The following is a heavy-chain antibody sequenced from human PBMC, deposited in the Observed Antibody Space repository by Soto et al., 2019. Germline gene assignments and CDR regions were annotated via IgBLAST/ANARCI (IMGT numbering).Heavy chain of an antibody. CDR2: IYSGGST. CDR1: GFTVSSNY. J-gene: IGHJ6*02. Sequence: GGSLRLSCAASGFTVSSNYMSWVRQAPGKGLEWVSVIYSGGSTYYADSVKGRFTISRDNSKNTLYLQMNSLRAEDTAVYYCASSGCALWFFGQERNYYYGMDVWGQGTSVTVSS. V-gene: IGHV3-53*01. CDR3: ASSGCALWFFGQERNYYYGMDV. D-gene: IGHD3-10*01.